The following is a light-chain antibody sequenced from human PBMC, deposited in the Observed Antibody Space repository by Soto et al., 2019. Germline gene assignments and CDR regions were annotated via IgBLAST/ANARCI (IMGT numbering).Light chain of an antibody. CDR2: YAS. CDR3: QRYDHSPWT. CDR1: QSISSF. V-gene: IGKV3-20*01. J-gene: IGKJ1*01. Sequence: MVLTQTPYTLSLSPGERATLSCRASQSISSFLAWYQQKPGQAPRLLIYYASIRATDIADRFSASGSGTDFTLTISRLEPEDSAMYYCQRYDHSPWTFGQGTKVEIK.